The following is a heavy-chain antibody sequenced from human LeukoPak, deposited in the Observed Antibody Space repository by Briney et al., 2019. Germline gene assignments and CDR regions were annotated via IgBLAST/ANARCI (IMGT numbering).Heavy chain of an antibody. V-gene: IGHV3-53*01. D-gene: IGHD6-19*01. J-gene: IGHJ3*02. CDR2: IYSGGST. CDR1: GFTVSSNY. CDR3: AKGGYRAVAGAAFDI. Sequence: GGSLRLSCAASGFTVSSNYMSWVRQAPGKGLEWVSVIYSGGSTYYADSVKGRFTISRDNSKNTLYLQMNSLRAEDTAVYYCAKGGYRAVAGAAFDIWGQGTMVTVSS.